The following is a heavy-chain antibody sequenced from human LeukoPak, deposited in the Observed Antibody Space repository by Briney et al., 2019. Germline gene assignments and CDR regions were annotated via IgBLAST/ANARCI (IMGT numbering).Heavy chain of an antibody. CDR2: INHSGST. CDR3: ARRTRNYYDSSGYYNYFDY. J-gene: IGHJ4*02. CDR1: GGSFSGYY. Sequence: PSETLSLTCAVYGGSFSGYYWSWIRQPPGEGLEWIGEINHSGSTNYNPSLKSRVTISVDTSKNQFSLKLSSVTAADTAVYYRARRTRNYYDSSGYYNYFDYWGQGTLVTVSS. V-gene: IGHV4-34*01. D-gene: IGHD3-22*01.